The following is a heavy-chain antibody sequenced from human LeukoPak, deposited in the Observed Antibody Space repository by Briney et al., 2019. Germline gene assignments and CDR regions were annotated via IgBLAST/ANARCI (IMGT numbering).Heavy chain of an antibody. D-gene: IGHD3-16*02. Sequence: GGSLRLSCAASGFTFDDYTMHWVRQAPGKGLEWVAVISYDGSNKYYADSVKGRFTISRDNSKNTLYLQMNSLRAEDTAVYYCAKDILRLGELSSFDYWGQGTLVTVSS. J-gene: IGHJ4*02. CDR1: GFTFDDYT. V-gene: IGHV3-30*04. CDR3: AKDILRLGELSSFDY. CDR2: ISYDGSNK.